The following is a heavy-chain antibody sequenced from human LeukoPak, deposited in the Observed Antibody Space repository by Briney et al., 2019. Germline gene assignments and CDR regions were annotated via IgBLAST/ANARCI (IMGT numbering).Heavy chain of an antibody. V-gene: IGHV1-2*02. Sequence: ASVKVSCKASGYTFTGYYMHWVRQAPGQGLEWMGWINPNSGGTNYAQKFQGRVTMTRDTSISTDYMELSRLRSDDTAVYYCARDPAAAGTPYYGMDVWGQGTTVTVSS. D-gene: IGHD6-13*01. CDR2: INPNSGGT. CDR1: GYTFTGYY. J-gene: IGHJ6*02. CDR3: ARDPAAAGTPYYGMDV.